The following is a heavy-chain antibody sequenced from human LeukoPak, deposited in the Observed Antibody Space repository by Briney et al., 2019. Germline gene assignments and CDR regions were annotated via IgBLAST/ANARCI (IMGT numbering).Heavy chain of an antibody. CDR3: AREEKYYYDSSGYLD. J-gene: IGHJ4*02. D-gene: IGHD3-22*01. CDR1: GYTFTDYY. CDR2: INPNSGDT. V-gene: IGHV1-2*02. Sequence: GASVKVSCKTSGYTFTDYYMHWVRQAPGQGLEWMGWINPNSGDTNYAQKFQGRVTMTRDTSISTAYMELTRPRSDDAAVYYCAREEKYYYDSSGYLDWGQGTLVTVSS.